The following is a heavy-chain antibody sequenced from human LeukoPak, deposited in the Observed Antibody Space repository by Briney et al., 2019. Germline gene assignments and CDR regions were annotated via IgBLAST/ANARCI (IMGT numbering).Heavy chain of an antibody. CDR3: ARGRTTVTTNLGY. J-gene: IGHJ4*02. CDR2: IYYSGST. Sequence: SETLSLTCTVSGGSISSYYWSWIRQPPGKGLEWIGYIYYSGSTNYNPSLKSRVTISVDTSKNQFSLKLSSVTAADTAVYYCARGRTTVTTNLGYWGQGTLVTVSS. V-gene: IGHV4-59*12. CDR1: GGSISSYY. D-gene: IGHD4-17*01.